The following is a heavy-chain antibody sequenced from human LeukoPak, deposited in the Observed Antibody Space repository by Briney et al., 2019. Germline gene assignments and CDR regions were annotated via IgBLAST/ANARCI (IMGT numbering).Heavy chain of an antibody. CDR1: GGSISSYY. Sequence: SETLSLTCTVSGGSISSYYWSWIRQPPGKGLEWIGYIYYSGSTNYNPSLKSRVTISVDTSKNQFFLKLSAVTAADTAVYYCAREDGSFYYMDVWGKGTTVTISS. CDR3: AREDGSFYYMDV. J-gene: IGHJ6*03. CDR2: IYYSGST. D-gene: IGHD3-10*01. V-gene: IGHV4-59*12.